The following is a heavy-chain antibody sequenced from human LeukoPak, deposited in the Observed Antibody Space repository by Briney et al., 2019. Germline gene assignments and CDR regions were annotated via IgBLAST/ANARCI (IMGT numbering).Heavy chain of an antibody. V-gene: IGHV1-24*01. CDR3: ASRDPRIAAVGYDAFDI. D-gene: IGHD6-13*01. CDR1: GYTLTELS. CDR2: FDPEDGET. J-gene: IGHJ3*02. Sequence: ASVKVPCKVSGYTLTELSMHWVRQAPGKGLEWMGGFDPEDGETIYAQKFQGRVTMTKDTSTDTAYMELSSLRSEDTAVYYCASRDPRIAAVGYDAFDIWGQGTMVTVSS.